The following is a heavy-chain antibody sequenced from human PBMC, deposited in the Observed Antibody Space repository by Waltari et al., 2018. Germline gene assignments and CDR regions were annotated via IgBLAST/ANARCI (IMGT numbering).Heavy chain of an antibody. Sequence: EVQLVESGGDSVQPGGSLRLSCAASAFTFSIYWMHWVRQVPGKGLVWVSRIEGDGSSTSYADSVQGRFTITRDNARSTLYLQMNSLRAEDTAVYYCARDLSSRNAFDIWGQGTMVTVSS. J-gene: IGHJ3*02. D-gene: IGHD6-13*01. CDR1: AFTFSIYW. CDR3: ARDLSSRNAFDI. V-gene: IGHV3-74*01. CDR2: IEGDGSST.